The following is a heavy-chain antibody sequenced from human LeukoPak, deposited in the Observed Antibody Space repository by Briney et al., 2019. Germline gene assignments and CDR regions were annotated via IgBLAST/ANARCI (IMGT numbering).Heavy chain of an antibody. Sequence: PSQTLSLTCAVSGGSISSGGYSWSWIRQPPGKGLEWIGYIYHGGSTYYSPSPKSRVTISVDRSKNQFSLKLSSVTAADTAVYFCARATYHNWNYERGGPFDIWGQGTMVTVSS. V-gene: IGHV4-30-2*01. J-gene: IGHJ3*02. D-gene: IGHD1-7*01. CDR1: GGSISSGGYS. CDR2: IYHGGST. CDR3: ARATYHNWNYERGGPFDI.